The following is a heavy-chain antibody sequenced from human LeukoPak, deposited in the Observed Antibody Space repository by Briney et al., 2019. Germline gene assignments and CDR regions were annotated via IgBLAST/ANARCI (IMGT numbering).Heavy chain of an antibody. CDR2: IYHSGGT. Sequence: SETLSPTCAVSGYSISSGYYWGWIRQPPGKGLEWIGSIYHSGGTYYNPSLKSRVTISVDTSKNQFSLKLSSVTAADTAVYYCARHPTYYYDSSGYYYDSWGQGTLVTVSS. V-gene: IGHV4-38-2*01. D-gene: IGHD3-22*01. CDR3: ARHPTYYYDSSGYYYDS. J-gene: IGHJ4*02. CDR1: GYSISSGYY.